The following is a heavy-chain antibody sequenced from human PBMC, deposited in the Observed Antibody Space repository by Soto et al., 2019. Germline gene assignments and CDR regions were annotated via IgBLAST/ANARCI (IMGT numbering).Heavy chain of an antibody. CDR2: ISYDGSNK. CDR3: AKDRHSGDYDSSGYPRPGN. CDR1: GFTFSSYG. V-gene: IGHV3-30*18. Sequence: GGSLRLSCAASGFTFSSYGMHWVRQAPGKGLEWVAVISYDGSNKYYADSVKGRFTISRDNSKNTLYLQMNSLRAEDTAVYYCAKDRHSGDYDSSGYPRPGNWGQGTLVTVSS. J-gene: IGHJ4*02. D-gene: IGHD3-22*01.